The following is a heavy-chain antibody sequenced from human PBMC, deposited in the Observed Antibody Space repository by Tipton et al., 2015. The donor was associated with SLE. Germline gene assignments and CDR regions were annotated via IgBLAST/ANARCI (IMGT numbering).Heavy chain of an antibody. CDR3: ARDTNPTSFDY. D-gene: IGHD1-26*01. CDR2: ISYDGSNK. J-gene: IGHJ4*02. Sequence: SLRLSCAASGFTFSSYTMHWVRQAPGKGLEWVAVISYDGSNKYYADSVKGRFTISRDNSKNTLYLQMNSLRAEDTAVYYCARDTNPTSFDYWGQGTPVTVSS. V-gene: IGHV3-30*04. CDR1: GFTFSSYT.